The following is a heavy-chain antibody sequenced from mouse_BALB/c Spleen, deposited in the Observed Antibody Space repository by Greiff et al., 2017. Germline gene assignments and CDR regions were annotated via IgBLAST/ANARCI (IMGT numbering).Heavy chain of an antibody. D-gene: IGHD2-14*01. Sequence: VQLQQSGAELVKPGASVKLSCKASGYTFTSYYMYWVKQRPGQGLEWIGEINPSNGGTNFNEKFKSKATLTVDKSSSTAYMQLSSLTSEDSAVYYCARLYRYYFDYWGQGTTLTVSS. CDR2: INPSNGGT. CDR1: GYTFTSYY. J-gene: IGHJ2*01. V-gene: IGHV1S81*02. CDR3: ARLYRYYFDY.